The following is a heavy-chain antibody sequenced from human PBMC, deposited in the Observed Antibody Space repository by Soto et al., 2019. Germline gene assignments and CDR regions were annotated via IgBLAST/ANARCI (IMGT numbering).Heavy chain of an antibody. CDR2: IWYDGSNK. V-gene: IGHV3-33*01. CDR3: ARDRFTHPPPTPPVFDY. Sequence: QVQLVESGGGVVQPGRSLRLSCAASGFTFSSYGMHWVRQAPGKGLEWVAVIWYDGSNKYYADSVKGRFTISRDNSKNTLYLQMNSLRAEDTAVYYCARDRFTHPPPTPPVFDYWGQGTLVTVSS. D-gene: IGHD3-10*01. CDR1: GFTFSSYG. J-gene: IGHJ4*02.